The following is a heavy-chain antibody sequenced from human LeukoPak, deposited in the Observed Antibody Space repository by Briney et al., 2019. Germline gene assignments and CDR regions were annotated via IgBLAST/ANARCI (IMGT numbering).Heavy chain of an antibody. CDR3: ARAAGNSGYDY. Sequence: GGSLRLSCAASGFTFSSYSMSWVRQAPGKGLEWVSSISSTSNYIFYADSVKGRFTISRDNAENSLYLQMNSLRAEDTAVYYCARAAGNSGYDYWGQGTLVTVSS. D-gene: IGHD2/OR15-2a*01. V-gene: IGHV3-21*01. CDR1: GFTFSSYS. CDR2: ISSTSNYI. J-gene: IGHJ4*02.